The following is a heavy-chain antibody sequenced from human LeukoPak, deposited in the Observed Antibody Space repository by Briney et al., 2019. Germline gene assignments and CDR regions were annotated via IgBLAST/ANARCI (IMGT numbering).Heavy chain of an antibody. D-gene: IGHD3-9*01. CDR2: IIPILGIA. Sequence: SVKVSCRASGGTFSSYAISWVRQAPGQGLEWMGRIIPILGIANYAQKFQGRVTITADKSTSTAYMELSSLRSEDTAVYYCARDPRYFDWLLPTCWGQGTLVTVSS. CDR1: GGTFSSYA. V-gene: IGHV1-69*04. CDR3: ARDPRYFDWLLPTC. J-gene: IGHJ4*02.